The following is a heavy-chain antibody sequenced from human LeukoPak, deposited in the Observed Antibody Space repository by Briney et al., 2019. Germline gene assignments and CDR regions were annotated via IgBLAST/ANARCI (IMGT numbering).Heavy chain of an antibody. V-gene: IGHV3-23*01. CDR3: AKVDRRQLDEAFDY. Sequence: GGSLRVSCAASGFTFSSYATSWVRQAPGKGLEWVSAISGSGGSTYYADSVKGRFTISRDNSKNTLYLQMNSLRAEDTAVYYCAKVDRRQLDEAFDYWGRGTLVTVSS. J-gene: IGHJ4*02. D-gene: IGHD6-13*01. CDR2: ISGSGGST. CDR1: GFTFSSYA.